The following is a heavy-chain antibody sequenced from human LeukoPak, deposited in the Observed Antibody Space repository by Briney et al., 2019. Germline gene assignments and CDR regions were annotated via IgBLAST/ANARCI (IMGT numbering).Heavy chain of an antibody. CDR1: GYTFTSYA. CDR2: INAGNGNT. J-gene: IGHJ4*02. Sequence: APVKVSCKASGYTFTSYAMHWVRQAPGQRLEWMGWINAGNGNTKYSQKFQGRVTITRDTSASTAYMELSSLRSEDTAVYYCARVGLDYYGSGSYYHFDYWGQGTLVTVSS. D-gene: IGHD3-10*01. V-gene: IGHV1-3*01. CDR3: ARVGLDYYGSGSYYHFDY.